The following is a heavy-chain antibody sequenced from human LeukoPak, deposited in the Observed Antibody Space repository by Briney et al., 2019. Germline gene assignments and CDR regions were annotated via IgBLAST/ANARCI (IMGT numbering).Heavy chain of an antibody. CDR2: INHSGST. D-gene: IGHD3-9*01. CDR3: ASRKLRYFDWLLRQGATGFDP. Sequence: SETLSLTCAVYGGSFSGYYWSWIRHPPGKGLEWIGEINHSGSTNYNPSLKSRVTISVDTSKNQFSLKLSSVTAADTAVYYCASRKLRYFDWLLRQGATGFDPWGQGTLVTVSS. V-gene: IGHV4-34*01. CDR1: GGSFSGYY. J-gene: IGHJ5*02.